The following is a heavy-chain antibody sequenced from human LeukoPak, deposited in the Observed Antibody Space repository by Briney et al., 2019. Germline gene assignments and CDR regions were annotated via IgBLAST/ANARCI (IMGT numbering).Heavy chain of an antibody. V-gene: IGHV4-34*01. CDR3: ARMTTGHDY. D-gene: IGHD1-14*01. CDR2: INHSGYT. Sequence: SETLSLTCAVSGVSFNDYYWSWVRQSPGKGLEWIGEINHSGYTNDSPSLKSRVTISIDTSRKQFSLNLRSVTVADTAVYYCARMTTGHDYWGQGTLVTVSS. J-gene: IGHJ4*02. CDR1: GVSFNDYY.